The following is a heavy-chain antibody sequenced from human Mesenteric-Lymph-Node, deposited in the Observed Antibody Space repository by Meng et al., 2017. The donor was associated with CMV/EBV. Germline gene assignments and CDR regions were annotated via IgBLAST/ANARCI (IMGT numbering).Heavy chain of an antibody. Sequence: QVKRVAGGGGVVQPGSTLGLYCAASGFPVPSYAMNWVRLAPGKGLESVAVISYDGSNKSYADSVKGRFTISRDNSKNPLYRQMSRLRAEYTAVYYCARVKWGITGTTWGQGTLVTVSS. V-gene: IGHV3-30*04. CDR3: ARVKWGITGTT. CDR1: GFPVPSYA. D-gene: IGHD1-20*01. CDR2: ISYDGSNK. J-gene: IGHJ5*02.